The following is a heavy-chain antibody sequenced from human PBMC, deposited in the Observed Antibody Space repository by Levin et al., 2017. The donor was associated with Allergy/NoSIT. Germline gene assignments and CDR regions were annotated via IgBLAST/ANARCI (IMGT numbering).Heavy chain of an antibody. CDR3: ATGGEGFDH. CDR1: GGSISSSSKY. CDR2: DYYSGST. J-gene: IGHJ4*02. V-gene: IGHV4-39*07. Sequence: SETLSLTCTVSGGSISSSSKYCGWVRQPPGKGLEWIASDYYSGSTYYNSSLKSRVTITVDTSKRQFSLRVNSVTAADTAVYCCATGGEGFDHWGQGTLVTVSS.